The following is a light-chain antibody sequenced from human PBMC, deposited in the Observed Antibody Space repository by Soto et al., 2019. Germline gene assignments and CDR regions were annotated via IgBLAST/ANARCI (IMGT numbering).Light chain of an antibody. CDR1: QSISNW. CDR3: QQYGDLPT. CDR2: HAS. Sequence: DIQMTQSPSTLPASVGDRVTITCRASQSISNWLAWYRRKPGTAPKVLIYHASNLQSGVPSRFSGSGSGTEFTLTISRLEPEDFAVYYCQQYGDLPTFGQGTRLEIK. J-gene: IGKJ5*01. V-gene: IGKV1-5*01.